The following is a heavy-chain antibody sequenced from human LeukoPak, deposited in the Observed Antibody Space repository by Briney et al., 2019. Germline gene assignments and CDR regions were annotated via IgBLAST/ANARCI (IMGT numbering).Heavy chain of an antibody. J-gene: IGHJ4*02. CDR1: GYRFTSYW. Sequence: PGESLKISCQGSGYRFTSYWIAWVRQMPGKGLEWMGIIYPGDSDTRYSPSFQGQVTFSADKSITTTYLQWSNLKASDTAMYYCARRYYYDSGGYSFDYWGQGTLVTVSS. CDR3: ARRYYYDSGGYSFDY. D-gene: IGHD3-22*01. CDR2: IYPGDSDT. V-gene: IGHV5-51*01.